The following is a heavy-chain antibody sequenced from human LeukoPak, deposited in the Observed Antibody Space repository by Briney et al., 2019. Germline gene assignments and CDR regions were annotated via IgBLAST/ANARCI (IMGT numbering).Heavy chain of an antibody. D-gene: IGHD6-19*01. CDR1: GFTFSDYY. CDR2: ISSSSSNT. J-gene: IGHJ5*02. Sequence: GASLRLSCAASGFTFSDYYMSLIRQAPGKGLEWVSYISSSSSNTNYSDSVKGPFTISRDNAKNSLYLQMNSLRAEDTAVYYCARGTVAAPNWFDPWGQGTLVTVSS. V-gene: IGHV3-11*06. CDR3: ARGTVAAPNWFDP.